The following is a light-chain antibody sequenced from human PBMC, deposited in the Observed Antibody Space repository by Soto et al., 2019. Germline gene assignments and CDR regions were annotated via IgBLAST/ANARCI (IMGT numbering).Light chain of an antibody. V-gene: IGKV3-15*01. CDR3: HHYNNWPQT. CDR1: QSIYSN. CDR2: GAS. J-gene: IGKJ4*01. Sequence: EIMMTQSPATLSVSPGERATLSCRASQSIYSNLAWYQQKPGQAPRLLIYGASTRATGIPARFSGSGSGTEFTLTISSLQSEDFAVYYCHHYNNWPQTFSGGTKVDIK.